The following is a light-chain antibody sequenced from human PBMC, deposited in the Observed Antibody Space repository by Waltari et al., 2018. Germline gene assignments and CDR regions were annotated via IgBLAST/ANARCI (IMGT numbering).Light chain of an antibody. Sequence: DIQMTQSPSTLSTSVGDSVTITCRASHSIKSWLAWYQHKQGKAPKLLIYKASSLESGVPSRFCGSESRTEFTLSISGLQPDEFASYYCQQYDTYPWTFGQGTKVEIK. V-gene: IGKV1-5*03. J-gene: IGKJ1*01. CDR1: HSIKSW. CDR3: QQYDTYPWT. CDR2: KAS.